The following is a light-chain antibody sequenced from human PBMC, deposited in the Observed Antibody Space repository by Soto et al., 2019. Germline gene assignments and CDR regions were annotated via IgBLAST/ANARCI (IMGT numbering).Light chain of an antibody. CDR1: QSVSNNY. CDR3: QQYGSSPPYT. Sequence: EVVLTQSPGTLSLSPGERATLSCRASQSVSNNYLAWYQQKPGQSPKLLIFGSSDRATGIPDRFSGSASVTDFTLTISSLEPEDFAVYYCQQYGSSPPYTFGQGTKPEIK. J-gene: IGKJ2*01. V-gene: IGKV3-20*01. CDR2: GSS.